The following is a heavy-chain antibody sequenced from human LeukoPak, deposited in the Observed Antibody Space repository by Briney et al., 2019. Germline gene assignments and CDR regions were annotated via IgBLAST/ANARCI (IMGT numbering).Heavy chain of an antibody. V-gene: IGHV4-39*01. J-gene: IGHJ3*02. Sequence: SETLSLTCTVSGGSISSSSYYWGWIRQPPGKGLEWIGSIYYSGSTYYNPSLKSRVTISVDTSKNQFSLKLSSVTAADTAVYYCASSLTPLAAAGSDDAFDIWGQGTMVTVSS. CDR3: ASSLTPLAAAGSDDAFDI. CDR1: GGSISSSSYY. CDR2: IYYSGST. D-gene: IGHD6-13*01.